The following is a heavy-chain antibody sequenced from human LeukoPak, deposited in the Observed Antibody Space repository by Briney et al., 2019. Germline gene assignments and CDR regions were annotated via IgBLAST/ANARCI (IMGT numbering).Heavy chain of an antibody. CDR2: IRYDGSNK. J-gene: IGHJ4*02. CDR3: AKGGGSSWLFDY. V-gene: IGHV3-30*02. CDR1: GFTFSSYG. D-gene: IGHD6-13*01. Sequence: PGGSLRLSCAASGFTFSSYGIHWVRQAPGKGLEWVAFIRYDGSNKYYADSVKGRFTISRDNSKNTLYLQMNSLRAEDTAVYYCAKGGGSSWLFDYWGQGTLVTVSS.